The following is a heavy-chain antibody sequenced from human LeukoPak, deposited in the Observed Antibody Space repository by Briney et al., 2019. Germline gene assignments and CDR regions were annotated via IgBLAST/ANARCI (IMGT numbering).Heavy chain of an antibody. V-gene: IGHV4-39*07. J-gene: IGHJ4*02. CDR1: GGSVSSSHY. CDR3: ASRRNDILTGSGFDY. Sequence: PSETLSLTCTVSGGSVSSSHYWGWIRQPPGKGLEWIGSIYYGGSTYYNASLRSRVTTSVDTSKNQFSLKLSSVTAADTAVYYCASRRNDILTGSGFDYWGQGTLVTVSS. CDR2: IYYGGST. D-gene: IGHD3-9*01.